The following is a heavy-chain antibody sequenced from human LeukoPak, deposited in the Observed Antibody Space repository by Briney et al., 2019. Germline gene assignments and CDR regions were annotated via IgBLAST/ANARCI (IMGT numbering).Heavy chain of an antibody. CDR2: ISGSGGST. J-gene: IGHJ4*02. Sequence: GGSLRLSCAASGFTFSDYYMSWVRQAPGKGLEWVSAISGSGGSTYYADSVKGRFTISRDNSKNTLYLQMNSLRAEDTAVYYCAKDAQLLYCSGGSCYSHYFDYWGQGTLVTVSS. CDR1: GFTFSDYY. V-gene: IGHV3-23*01. CDR3: AKDAQLLYCSGGSCYSHYFDY. D-gene: IGHD2-15*01.